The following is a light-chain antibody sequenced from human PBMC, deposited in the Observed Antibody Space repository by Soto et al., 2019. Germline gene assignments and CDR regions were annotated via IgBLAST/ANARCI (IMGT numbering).Light chain of an antibody. CDR2: DAS. J-gene: IGKJ5*01. Sequence: EVVLPQSPGTLSLSPGERATLSCGASQSVSSSYLAWYQQKPGQAPRLLIYDASNRVTGIPARFRGSGSGTDFTLTISSLEPDDFAVYYCQQRSNWQITFGQGTRLEIK. V-gene: IGKV3D-20*02. CDR3: QQRSNWQIT. CDR1: QSVSSSY.